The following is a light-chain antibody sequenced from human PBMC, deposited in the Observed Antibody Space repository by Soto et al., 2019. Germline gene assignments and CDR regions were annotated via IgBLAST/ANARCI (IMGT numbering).Light chain of an antibody. V-gene: IGKV1-39*01. CDR1: QRITTY. CDR2: AAS. CDR3: LQSYTTPRT. Sequence: DLQMTQSPSSLSASVGDRVTITCRASQRITTYLNWYQQKPGKAPKLLIYAASTLQSGVPSRFSGSGSGTDFTLTISSLQPEDFATYFCLQSYTTPRTFGLGTKVEIK. J-gene: IGKJ1*01.